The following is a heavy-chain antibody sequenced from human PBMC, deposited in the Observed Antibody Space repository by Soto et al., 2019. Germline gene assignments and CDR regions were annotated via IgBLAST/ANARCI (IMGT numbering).Heavy chain of an antibody. J-gene: IGHJ6*02. CDR3: ARDGVRGLSGMDV. CDR1: GFTFSSYS. D-gene: IGHD3-10*01. V-gene: IGHV3-21*01. CDR2: ISSSSSYI. Sequence: PGGSLRLSCAASGFTFSSYSMNWVRQAPGKGLEWVSSISSSSSYIYYADSVKGRFTISRDNAKNSLYLQMNSLRAEDTAVYYCARDGVRGLSGMDVWGQGTTVTVSS.